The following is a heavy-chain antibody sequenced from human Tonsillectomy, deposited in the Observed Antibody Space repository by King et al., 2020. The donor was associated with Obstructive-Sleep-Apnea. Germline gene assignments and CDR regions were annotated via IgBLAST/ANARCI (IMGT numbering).Heavy chain of an antibody. CDR2: IKQDGREI. V-gene: IGHV3-7*03. CDR3: AREGNWNYDYYYGMDV. Sequence: VQLLESGGGLGQPGGSLRLSCAASGCTFSSYWMSWVRQAPGRGLVWGANIKQDGREIYSVGSVKGRFTFSRDNAKNSLYLQMKSLRAEDTAVYYCAREGNWNYDYYYGMDVWGQGTTVTVSS. J-gene: IGHJ6*02. CDR1: GCTFSSYW. D-gene: IGHD1-20*01.